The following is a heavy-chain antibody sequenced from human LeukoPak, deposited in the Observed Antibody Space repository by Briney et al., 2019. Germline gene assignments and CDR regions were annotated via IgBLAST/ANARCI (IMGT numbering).Heavy chain of an antibody. D-gene: IGHD6-13*01. CDR1: GGSISSSTYY. CDR2: IFYSGRT. CDR3: ARDILATSIAAPYY. J-gene: IGHJ4*02. V-gene: IGHV4-39*07. Sequence: SETLSPTCTVCGGSISSSTYYWCWIRQPPGKGLEWIGSIFYSGRTYYNPSLKSRVTMSVDTSKNQFSLRLSSVNAADTAVYYCARDILATSIAAPYYWGQGTLVTVSS.